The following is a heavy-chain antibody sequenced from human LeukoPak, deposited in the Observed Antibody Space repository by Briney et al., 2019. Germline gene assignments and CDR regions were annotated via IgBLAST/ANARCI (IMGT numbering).Heavy chain of an antibody. D-gene: IGHD6-19*01. CDR2: INHSGGT. J-gene: IGHJ4*02. V-gene: IGHV4-34*01. CDR1: GGSFSGYY. Sequence: SETLSLTCAVYGGSFSGYYWSWIRQPPGKGLEWIGEINHSGGTNYNPSLKSRVTISVDTSKNQFSLKLSSVTAADTAVYYCARSSGWYPAAAIDYWGQGTLVTVSS. CDR3: ARSSGWYPAAAIDY.